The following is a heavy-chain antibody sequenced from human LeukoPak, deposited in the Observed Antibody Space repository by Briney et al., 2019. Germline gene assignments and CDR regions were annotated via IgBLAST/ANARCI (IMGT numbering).Heavy chain of an antibody. CDR3: ARDGYYYGSGSYYKVDFDY. J-gene: IGHJ4*02. Sequence: GGSLRLSCAASGFTFSTFAMIWVRQAPGKGLEWVSYISSSGSTIYYADSVKGRFTISRDDAKNSLYLQMNSLRAEDTAVYYCARDGYYYGSGSYYKVDFDYWGQGTLVTVSS. CDR1: GFTFSTFA. D-gene: IGHD3-10*01. CDR2: ISSSGSTI. V-gene: IGHV3-48*01.